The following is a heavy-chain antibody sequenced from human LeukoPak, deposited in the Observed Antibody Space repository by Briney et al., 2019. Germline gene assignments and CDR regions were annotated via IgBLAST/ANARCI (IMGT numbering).Heavy chain of an antibody. V-gene: IGHV7-4-1*02. J-gene: IGHJ4*02. CDR2: INTNTGNP. Sequence: ASVKVSCKASGYTFTSYAMNWVRQAPGQGLEWMGWINTNTGNPTYAQGFTGRFVFSLDTSVSTAYLQISSLKAEDTAVYYCARGGYSYGYEYYFDYWGQGTLVTVSS. CDR3: ARGGYSYGYEYYFDY. D-gene: IGHD5-18*01. CDR1: GYTFTSYA.